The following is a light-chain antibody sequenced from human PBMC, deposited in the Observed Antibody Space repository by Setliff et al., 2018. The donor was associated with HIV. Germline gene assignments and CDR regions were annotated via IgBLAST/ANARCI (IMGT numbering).Light chain of an antibody. J-gene: IGLJ2*01. V-gene: IGLV2-23*02. Sequence: QSVLTQPASVSGSLGQSITISCTGTSSDVGSYNLVSWYQQHPGKAPKLMIYEVSKRPSGVSNRFSGSKSGNTASLRISGLQAEDEADYYCCSYAGSVLFGGGTKVTV. CDR1: SSDVGSYNL. CDR3: CSYAGSVL. CDR2: EVS.